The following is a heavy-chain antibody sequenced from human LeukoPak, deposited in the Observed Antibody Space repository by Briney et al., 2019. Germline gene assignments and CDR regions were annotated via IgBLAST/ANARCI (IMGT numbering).Heavy chain of an antibody. CDR1: GFTFSNYW. CDR3: ARKGGTRGPLNY. D-gene: IGHD2-8*01. J-gene: IGHJ4*02. CDR2: IKQDGSET. Sequence: RGSLRLSCAASGFTFSNYWMSWVRQAPGRGLEWVANIKQDGSETYYVDSVKGRFTISRDNAKNSLFLQMNSLTAEDTAVYYCARKGGTRGPLNYWGQGTLVTVSS. V-gene: IGHV3-7*01.